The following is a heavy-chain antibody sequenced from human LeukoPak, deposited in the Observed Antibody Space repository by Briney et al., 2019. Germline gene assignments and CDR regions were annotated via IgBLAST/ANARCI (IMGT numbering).Heavy chain of an antibody. D-gene: IGHD3-10*02. CDR1: GFTFSSYE. CDR2: ISSSGSTI. CDR3: AELGITMIGGV. Sequence: GSLRPSCAASGFTFSSYEMNWVRQAPGKGLEWVSYISSSGSTIYYADSVKGRFTISRDNAKNSLYLQMNSLRAEDTAVYYCAELGITMIGGVWGKGTTVTISS. V-gene: IGHV3-48*03. J-gene: IGHJ6*04.